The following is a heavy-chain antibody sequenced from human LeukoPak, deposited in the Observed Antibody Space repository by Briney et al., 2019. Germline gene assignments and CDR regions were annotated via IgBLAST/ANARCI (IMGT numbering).Heavy chain of an antibody. V-gene: IGHV3-48*04. Sequence: GGSLRLSCAASGFTSSSYSMNWVRQAPGKGLEWVSYISSSGNTIDYAESVKGRFTISRDNAKNSLYLQMNSLRAEDTAVYYCAKDWNGDAFDTWGQGTMVTVSS. D-gene: IGHD1-1*01. CDR3: AKDWNGDAFDT. CDR1: GFTSSSYS. CDR2: ISSSGNTI. J-gene: IGHJ3*02.